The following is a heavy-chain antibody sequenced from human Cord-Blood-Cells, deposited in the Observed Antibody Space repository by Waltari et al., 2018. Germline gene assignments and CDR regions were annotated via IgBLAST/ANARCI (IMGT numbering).Heavy chain of an antibody. D-gene: IGHD3-3*01. Sequence: QVQLQQWGAGLLKPSETLSLTCAVSGGSFSGYYWSWIRQPPGKGLEWIGEINHSGSTNYNPSLKSRVTISGDTSKNQFSLKLSSVTAADTAVYYCARGPTIFGVVIMGFDYWGQGTLVTVSS. J-gene: IGHJ4*02. CDR2: INHSGST. CDR3: ARGPTIFGVVIMGFDY. CDR1: GGSFSGYY. V-gene: IGHV4-34*01.